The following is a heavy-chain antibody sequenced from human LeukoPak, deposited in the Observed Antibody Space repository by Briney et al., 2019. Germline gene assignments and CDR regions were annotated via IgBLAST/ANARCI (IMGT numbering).Heavy chain of an antibody. CDR2: IYPGDSDT. J-gene: IGHJ3*02. CDR1: GYSFTSYW. V-gene: IGHV5-51*01. CDR3: ARAPSTGFWSGWRAFDI. D-gene: IGHD3-3*01. Sequence: HGESLKISCKGSGYSFTSYWIGWVRQMPGKGLEWMGIIYPGDSDTRYSPSFQGQVTISADKSISTAYLQWSSLKASDTAMYYCARAPSTGFWSGWRAFDIWGQGTMVTVSS.